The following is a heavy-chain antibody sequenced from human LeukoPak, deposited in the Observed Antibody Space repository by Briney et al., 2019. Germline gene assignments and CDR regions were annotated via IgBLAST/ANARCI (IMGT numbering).Heavy chain of an antibody. D-gene: IGHD3-9*01. CDR3: AKDISRKRDILTGLFDY. CDR1: GFTFDDYA. CDR2: ISWNSGSI. Sequence: PGGSLRLSCAASGFTFDDYAMHRVRQAPGKGLEWVSGISWNSGSIGYADSVKGRFTISRDNAKNSLYLQMNSLRAEDTALYYCAKDISRKRDILTGLFDYWGQGTLVTVSS. J-gene: IGHJ4*02. V-gene: IGHV3-9*01.